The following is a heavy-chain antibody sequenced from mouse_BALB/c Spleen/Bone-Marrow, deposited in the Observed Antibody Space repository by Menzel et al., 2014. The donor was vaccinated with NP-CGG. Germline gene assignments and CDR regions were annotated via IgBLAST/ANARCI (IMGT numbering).Heavy chain of an antibody. CDR2: INPSNGRT. Sequence: QVQLQQSGVELVKPGASAKLSCMASGFTFTSYWIHWVKQRPGQGPEWIGEINPSNGRTNYNEKFKSKATLTEDKSSSTAYMHLSSLTSEDSAVYYCARDGNYRYAMDYWGQGTSVTVST. CDR1: GFTFTSYW. J-gene: IGHJ4*01. CDR3: ARDGNYRYAMDY. D-gene: IGHD2-1*01. V-gene: IGHV1S81*02.